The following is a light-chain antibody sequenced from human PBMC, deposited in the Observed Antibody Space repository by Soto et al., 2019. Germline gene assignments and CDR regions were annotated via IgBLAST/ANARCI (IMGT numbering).Light chain of an antibody. CDR2: DAV. CDR3: HQYGSSLVT. CDR1: QSVTGTN. J-gene: IGKJ2*01. V-gene: IGKV3-20*01. Sequence: IVLTQSPVTLSLSPGEGATLSCRASQSVTGTNLAWYQQRAGQAPRLLIYDAVRRATGIPDRFSGSGSGTDFTLTISRLEPEDFAVYYCHQYGSSLVTFGQGTKVDIK.